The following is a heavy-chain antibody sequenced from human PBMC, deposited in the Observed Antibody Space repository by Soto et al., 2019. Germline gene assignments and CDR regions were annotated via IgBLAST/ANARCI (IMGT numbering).Heavy chain of an antibody. CDR1: GYSFTTYG. V-gene: IGHV1-18*01. CDR2: ISAYNGNT. Sequence: QVQLVQSGGEVKKPGATVKVSCKTSGYSFTTYGISWVRQAPGQGLEWMGWISAYNGNTNYAQKLQGRVTMTTDTSTSTAYMELRGLRSDDTAVYYCAREGPAPYYYYGMDVWGQGSTVTVSS. J-gene: IGHJ6*02. CDR3: AREGPAPYYYYGMDV.